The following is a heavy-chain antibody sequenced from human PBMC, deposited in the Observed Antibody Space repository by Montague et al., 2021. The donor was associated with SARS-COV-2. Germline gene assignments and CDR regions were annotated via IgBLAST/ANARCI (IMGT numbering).Heavy chain of an antibody. CDR3: IRGLASVDS. J-gene: IGHJ5*01. CDR1: GGSISSGSYY. CDR2: VYASGIT. Sequence: TRSLTCTVSGGSISSGSYYWSWIRQPAGKGLEWIGRVYASGITNYNPSLKSRVTISLDTSKNQFSMRLSSVTAADTAFYYCIRGLASVDSWGQGTLVTVSS. V-gene: IGHV4-61*02.